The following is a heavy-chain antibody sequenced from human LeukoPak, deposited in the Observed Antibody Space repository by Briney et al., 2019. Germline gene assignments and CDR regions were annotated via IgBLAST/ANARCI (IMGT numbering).Heavy chain of an antibody. D-gene: IGHD3-10*01. CDR2: IYSGGST. V-gene: IGHV3-66*01. J-gene: IGHJ5*02. Sequence: GGSLRISCAASGFTVSSNYMSWVRQAPGKVLQWVSVIYSGGSTYYADSVKGRFTISRDNSKNTLYLQMNSLRAEDTAVYYCARESPPNYYGSGSYYSPWGQGTLVTVSS. CDR3: ARESPPNYYGSGSYYSP. CDR1: GFTVSSNY.